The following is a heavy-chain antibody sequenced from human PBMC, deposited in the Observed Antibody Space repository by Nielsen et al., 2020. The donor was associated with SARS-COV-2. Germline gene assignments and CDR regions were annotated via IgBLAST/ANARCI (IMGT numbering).Heavy chain of an antibody. CDR1: GASINSGIYY. Sequence: LRLSCSVSGASINSGIYYWNWVRQPPGKGLEWIGYIYYSGTTYYNPSHESRATISVATSKSQFSLKLRSVTAADTAVYYCARATMTDADAFDIWGQGAMVTVSS. V-gene: IGHV4-30-4*01. D-gene: IGHD4-17*01. CDR2: IYYSGTT. CDR3: ARATMTDADAFDI. J-gene: IGHJ3*02.